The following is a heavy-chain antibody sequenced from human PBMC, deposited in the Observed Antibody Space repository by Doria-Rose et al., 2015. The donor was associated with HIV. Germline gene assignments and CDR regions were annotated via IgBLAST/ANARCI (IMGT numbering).Heavy chain of an antibody. CDR2: TYYRSKWYN. Sequence: NWIRQSPSRGLEWLGRTYYRSKWYNDYAVSVKSRITINPDTSKNQFSLQLNSVTPEDTAVYYCARGEMGATFDPWGQGTLVTVSS. CDR3: ARGEMGATFDP. V-gene: IGHV6-1*01. D-gene: IGHD1-26*01. J-gene: IGHJ5*02.